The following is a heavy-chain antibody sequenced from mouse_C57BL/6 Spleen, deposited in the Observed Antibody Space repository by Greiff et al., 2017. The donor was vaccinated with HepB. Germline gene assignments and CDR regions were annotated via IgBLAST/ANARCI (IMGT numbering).Heavy chain of an antibody. D-gene: IGHD1-1*01. CDR2: IDPNSGGT. CDR1: GYTFTSYW. V-gene: IGHV1-72*01. J-gene: IGHJ4*01. CDR3: ARWLENYYGSPYAMDY. Sequence: QVQLKQPGAELVKPGASVKLSCKASGYTFTSYWMHWVKQRPGRGLEWIGRIDPNSGGTKYNEKFKSKATLTVDKPSSTAYMQLSSLTSEDSAVYYCARWLENYYGSPYAMDYWGQGTSVTVSS.